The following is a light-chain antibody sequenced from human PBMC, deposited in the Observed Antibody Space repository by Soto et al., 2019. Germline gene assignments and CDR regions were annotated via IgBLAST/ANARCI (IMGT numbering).Light chain of an antibody. CDR2: AAS. J-gene: IGKJ1*01. V-gene: IGKV1-39*01. CDR1: QSITTF. CDR3: QQAYGAPPT. Sequence: EIQGTQSPSYMSASVGDRVTITCRASQSITTFLNWYQQKPGNAPKLLIYAASSLQTGVPSRFSGSGSGTDFTLTISSLQREDFATYYCQQAYGAPPTFGQGTKVDSK.